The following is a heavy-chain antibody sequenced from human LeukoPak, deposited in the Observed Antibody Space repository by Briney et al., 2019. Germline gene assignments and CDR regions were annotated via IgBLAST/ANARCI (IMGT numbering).Heavy chain of an antibody. V-gene: IGHV3-23*01. CDR1: GFTFSSYA. CDR3: ARLPDEYSSSSGVDY. Sequence: GGSLRLSCAASGFTFSSYAMSWVRQAPGKGLEWVSTISGSGGSTYYADSVKGRFTISRDNSKNTLYVQMNSLRAEDTAVYYCARLPDEYSSSSGVDYWGQGTLVTVSS. J-gene: IGHJ4*02. D-gene: IGHD6-6*01. CDR2: ISGSGGST.